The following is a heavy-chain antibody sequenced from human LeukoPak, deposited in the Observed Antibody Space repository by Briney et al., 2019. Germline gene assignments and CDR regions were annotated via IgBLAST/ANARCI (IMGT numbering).Heavy chain of an antibody. CDR3: ARDSLYGDSTYLRYFDL. D-gene: IGHD4-17*01. Sequence: PSETLSLTCTVSGGSISSYYWSWIRQPAGKGLEWIGRIYTSGSTNYNPSLKSRVTISVDTSKNQFSLKLSSVTAADTAVYYCARDSLYGDSTYLRYFDLWGRGTLVTVSS. CDR2: IYTSGST. J-gene: IGHJ2*01. CDR1: GGSISSYY. V-gene: IGHV4-4*07.